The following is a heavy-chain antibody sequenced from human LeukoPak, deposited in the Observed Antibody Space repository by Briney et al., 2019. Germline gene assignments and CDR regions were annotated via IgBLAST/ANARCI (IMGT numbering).Heavy chain of an antibody. V-gene: IGHV3-23*01. CDR1: GFTFSSHA. CDR2: MGGRGGST. Sequence: PGESLRLSCVASGFTFSSHAMAWVRQAPGKGLEWVSAMGGRGGSTYYADSVKGRFTISRDNSKNTLYLQMNSLRAEDTALYYCARNPGVVAFHYFDFWGQGTLVTVSS. CDR3: ARNPGVVAFHYFDF. D-gene: IGHD3-3*01. J-gene: IGHJ4*02.